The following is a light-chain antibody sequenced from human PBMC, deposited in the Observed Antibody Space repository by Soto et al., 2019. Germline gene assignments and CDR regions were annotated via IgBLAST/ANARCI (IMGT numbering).Light chain of an antibody. Sequence: EIVMTQSPATLSVSPGETATLSCRASQRIGSNLAWYQQKPGQAPSLLIYGASPRATGVPDRISGSGSGTEFTLTISSLQSEDIAVYYCQQYNFWPTFGQGTKVDIK. V-gene: IGKV3-15*01. CDR1: QRIGSN. J-gene: IGKJ1*01. CDR2: GAS. CDR3: QQYNFWPT.